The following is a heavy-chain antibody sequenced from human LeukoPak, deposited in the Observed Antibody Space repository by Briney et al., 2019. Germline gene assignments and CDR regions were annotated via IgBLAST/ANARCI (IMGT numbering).Heavy chain of an antibody. V-gene: IGHV4-39*02. CDR1: GGSISSSSYY. CDR3: AREGFPPKISDFWSGLGPYYYYGMDV. D-gene: IGHD3-3*01. CDR2: IYYSGST. Sequence: SETLSLTCTVSGGSISSSSYYWGWIRQPPGKGLEWIGSIYYSGSTYYNPSLKSRVTISVDTSKNQFSLKLSSVTAADTAVYYCAREGFPPKISDFWSGLGPYYYYGMDVWGQGTTVTVSS. J-gene: IGHJ6*02.